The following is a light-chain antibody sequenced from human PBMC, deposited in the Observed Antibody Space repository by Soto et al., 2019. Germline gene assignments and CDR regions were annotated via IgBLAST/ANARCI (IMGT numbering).Light chain of an antibody. CDR2: GAS. Sequence: DIVLTQSPGTLSLSPGERATLSCRASQSVSSNYLAWYQQKPGQAPRLLIHGASTRATGVPDRFSGSGSGEDFPPTISQLEPEEFAVYHWPQYCSLSWTFGQGTKVEIK. CDR1: QSVSSNY. J-gene: IGKJ1*01. V-gene: IGKV3-20*01. CDR3: PQYCSLSWT.